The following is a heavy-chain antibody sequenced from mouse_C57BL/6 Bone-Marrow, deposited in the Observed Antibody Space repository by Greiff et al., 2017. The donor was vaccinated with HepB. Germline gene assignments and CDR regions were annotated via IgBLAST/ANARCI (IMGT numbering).Heavy chain of an antibody. CDR1: GFTFSSYA. D-gene: IGHD1-1*01. CDR3: TREHYGSPFAY. V-gene: IGHV5-9-1*02. CDR2: ISSGGDYI. J-gene: IGHJ3*01. Sequence: DVHLVESGEGLVKPGGSLKLSCAASGFTFSSYAMSWVRQTPEKRLEWVAYISSGGDYIYYADTVKGRFTISRDNARNTLYLQMSSLKSEDTAMYYCTREHYGSPFAYWGQGTLVTVSA.